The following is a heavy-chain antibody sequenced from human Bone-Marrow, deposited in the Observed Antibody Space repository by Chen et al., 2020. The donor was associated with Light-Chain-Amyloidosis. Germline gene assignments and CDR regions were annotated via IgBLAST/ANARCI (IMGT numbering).Heavy chain of an antibody. J-gene: IGHJ2*01. V-gene: IGHV4-31*01. CDR2: TYHTGIT. CDR1: GGSPSSGGYF. CDR3: ARVRPNYYMGAAATGYFDL. D-gene: IGHD6-13*01. Sequence: QVPLQESGPGLVKPSQTLSLTCTVSGGSPSSGGYFWGWIRQHPGKGLEWIGDTYHTGITSYNPSLKSLVTISVDTSKNQFSLKLSSVTAADTAVYYCARVRPNYYMGAAATGYFDLWGRGTLVTVSS.